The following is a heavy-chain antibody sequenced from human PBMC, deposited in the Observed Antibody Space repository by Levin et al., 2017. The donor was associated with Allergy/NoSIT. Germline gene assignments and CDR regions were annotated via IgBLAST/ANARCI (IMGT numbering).Heavy chain of an antibody. CDR1: ADTFSTSV. D-gene: IGHD3-22*01. Sequence: AASVKVSCKTSADTFSTSVFSWVRQAPGQGLEWMGGIIPSYGTANYTQSFLGRLTFSADASTRTAYMELSGLRSEDTAMYYCAKSQKKFFYDTSGYPFDSWGQGTLVTVSS. J-gene: IGHJ4*02. CDR3: AKSQKKFFYDTSGYPFDS. CDR2: IIPSYGTA. V-gene: IGHV1-69*13.